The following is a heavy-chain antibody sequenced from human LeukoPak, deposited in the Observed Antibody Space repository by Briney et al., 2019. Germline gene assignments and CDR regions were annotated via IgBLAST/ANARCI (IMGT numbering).Heavy chain of an antibody. CDR3: ATLIPTVTVFDY. V-gene: IGHV1-24*01. CDR2: FDPEDGET. CDR1: GYTLTELS. Sequence: ASVKVSCKVSGYTLTELSMHWVRQAPGEGLEWMGGFDPEDGETIYAQKFQGRVTMTEDTSTDTAYMELSSLRSEDTAVYYCATLIPTVTVFDYWGQGTLVTVSS. J-gene: IGHJ4*02. D-gene: IGHD4-17*01.